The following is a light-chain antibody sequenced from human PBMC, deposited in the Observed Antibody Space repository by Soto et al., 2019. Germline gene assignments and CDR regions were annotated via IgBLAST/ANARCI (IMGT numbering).Light chain of an antibody. V-gene: IGKV1-9*01. CDR2: TAS. Sequence: IQLTQSPSSLSASLGYRVSITCRVSQDICIHLAWYQQKPGKAPKLLIYTASTFQSAVPSRLSGSGSGTDFTLTISRLQPEDFATYYCQQLNSYPLTFGGGDQGGYK. CDR3: QQLNSYPLT. J-gene: IGKJ4*01. CDR1: QDICIH.